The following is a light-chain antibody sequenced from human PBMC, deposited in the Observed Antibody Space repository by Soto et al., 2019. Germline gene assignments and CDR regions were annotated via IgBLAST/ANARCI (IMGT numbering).Light chain of an antibody. Sequence: QSVLTQPASVSGSPGQSITISCTGTSSDVGGYNYVSWYQQHPGKAPKLMIYEVSNRPSGVAHRFSGSKSGNTASLTISGLQAEDEADYYCSSYTSSSTLEVVFGGGTKVTVL. CDR3: SSYTSSSTLEVV. V-gene: IGLV2-14*01. J-gene: IGLJ2*01. CDR1: SSDVGGYNY. CDR2: EVS.